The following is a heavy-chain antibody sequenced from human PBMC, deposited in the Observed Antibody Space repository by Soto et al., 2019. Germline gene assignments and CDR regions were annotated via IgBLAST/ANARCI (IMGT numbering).Heavy chain of an antibody. J-gene: IGHJ4*02. V-gene: IGHV3-72*01. CDR3: TKAQRGYSGAAFDY. Sequence: GGSLRLSCAGSGFTFSDYYMDWVRQTPGKGLEWVGRSRNKDNSYTTEYAASVKGRFTISRDESKNSLYLQMNSLRAEDAAIYYCTKAQRGYSGAAFDYWGQGTLVTVSS. CDR2: SRNKDNSYTT. D-gene: IGHD5-12*01. CDR1: GFTFSDYY.